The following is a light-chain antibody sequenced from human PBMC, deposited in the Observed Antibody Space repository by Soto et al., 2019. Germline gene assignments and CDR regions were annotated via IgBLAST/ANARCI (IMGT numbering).Light chain of an antibody. J-gene: IGLJ1*01. CDR1: SSNIGAGYD. Sequence: QSVLTQPPSVSGAPGQRVTISCTGSSSNIGAGYDVHWYQQLPGTAPKLLIYGNSNRPSGVPDRFSGSKSGTSASLAITGLQAEDEADYFCQSYAGSDHPYVFGTGTKVTVL. V-gene: IGLV1-40*01. CDR2: GNS. CDR3: QSYAGSDHPYV.